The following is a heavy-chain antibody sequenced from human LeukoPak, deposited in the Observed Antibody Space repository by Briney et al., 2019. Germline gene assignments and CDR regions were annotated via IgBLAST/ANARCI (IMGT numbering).Heavy chain of an antibody. J-gene: IGHJ4*02. CDR2: ISGSGGST. CDR1: GFTFSGYA. V-gene: IGHV3-23*01. D-gene: IGHD3-10*01. Sequence: GGSLRLSCAASGFTFSGYAMSWVRQAPGKGLEWVSAISGSGGSTYYADSVKGRFTISRDNAKNSLYLQMNSLRAEDTAVYYCARLMYYYGSGSYLYWGQGTLVTVSS. CDR3: ARLMYYYGSGSYLY.